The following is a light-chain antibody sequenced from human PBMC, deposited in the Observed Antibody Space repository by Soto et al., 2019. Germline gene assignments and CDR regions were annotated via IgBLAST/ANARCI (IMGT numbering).Light chain of an antibody. V-gene: IGKV1-12*02. Sequence: DIQLTQSPASVSAAVGERINISCRASQPIKTWLAWYQQKPGKGPKLLIYTASTVETVVPSRFSGSGSVTDFTLTICSLQPDHAAIYSCPQAASFHFTFAPGAK. CDR3: PQAASFHFT. CDR1: QPIKTW. CDR2: TAS. J-gene: IGKJ3*01.